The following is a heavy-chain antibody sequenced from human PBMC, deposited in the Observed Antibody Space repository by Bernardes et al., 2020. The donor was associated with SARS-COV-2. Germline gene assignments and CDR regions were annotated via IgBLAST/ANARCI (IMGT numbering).Heavy chain of an antibody. D-gene: IGHD2-21*02. CDR1: GGSIGSSNYY. V-gene: IGHV4-39*01. J-gene: IGHJ6*02. Sequence: SETLSLTCTVSGGSIGSSNYYWGWIRQAPGKGLEWIGSIYSSGSSYYNPSLQSRVRESVDTSKNQFSLRLSFVTAADTAVYYCAGSSCGIDCYIGGLRSWDYGMDVWGQGTTVTVSS. CDR2: IYSSGSS. CDR3: AGSSCGIDCYIGGLRSWDYGMDV.